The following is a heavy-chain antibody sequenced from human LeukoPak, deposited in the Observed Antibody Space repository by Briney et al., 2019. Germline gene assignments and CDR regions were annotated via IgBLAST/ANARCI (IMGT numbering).Heavy chain of an antibody. CDR3: AADLMKVRGVTSLDY. D-gene: IGHD3-10*01. CDR1: GGSFSGYY. V-gene: IGHV4-34*01. J-gene: IGHJ4*02. Sequence: SETLSLTCAVYGGSFSGYYWSWIRQPPGKGLEWIGEINHSGSTNYNPSLKSRVTISVDTSKNQFSLKLSSVTAADTAVYYCAADLMKVRGVTSLDYWGQGTLVTVSS. CDR2: INHSGST.